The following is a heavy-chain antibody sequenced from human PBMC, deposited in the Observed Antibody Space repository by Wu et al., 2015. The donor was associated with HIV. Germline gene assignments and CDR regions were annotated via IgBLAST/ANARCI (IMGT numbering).Heavy chain of an antibody. CDR1: GYAFSNSA. CDR2: IRVNNGNA. Sequence: QIQLAQSGPEMKKPGASVKVSCTASGYAFSNSALSWVRQAPGRGPETLGYIRVNNGNANYAQNVQGRVSMTTDTFTDTAYLELKSLRPDDTAIYYCATLARSRPSDWGQGTLVTVST. D-gene: IGHD6-6*01. V-gene: IGHV1-18*01. CDR3: ATLARSRPSD. J-gene: IGHJ4*02.